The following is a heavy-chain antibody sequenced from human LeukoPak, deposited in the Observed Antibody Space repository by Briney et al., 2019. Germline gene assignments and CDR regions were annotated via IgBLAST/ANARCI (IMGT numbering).Heavy chain of an antibody. CDR1: GDSISSIDT. CDR2: IYHSGST. Sequence: SGSLSLTCAVSGDSISSIDTWSWVRQPPGKGLECIGKIYHSGSTNYNPSLRSRVTISVDKSKNQFSLKLSSVTAADTAVYYCARLQSITMNAFDIWGQGTMVTVSS. J-gene: IGHJ3*02. CDR3: ARLQSITMNAFDI. V-gene: IGHV4-4*02. D-gene: IGHD3-22*01.